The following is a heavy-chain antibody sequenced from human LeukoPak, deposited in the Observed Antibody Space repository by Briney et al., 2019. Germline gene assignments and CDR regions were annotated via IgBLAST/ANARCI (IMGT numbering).Heavy chain of an antibody. CDR2: ISGSGGST. J-gene: IGHJ3*02. Sequence: PGGSLRLSCAASGFTFSSYAMSWVRQAPGKGLEWVSTISGSGGSTYYADSVKGRFTISRDYSNNTLYVHMNSLRAEDTAVYYCAKDRYCSSTTCVRAFDIWGQGTMVTVSS. D-gene: IGHD2-2*01. CDR3: AKDRYCSSTTCVRAFDI. V-gene: IGHV3-23*01. CDR1: GFTFSSYA.